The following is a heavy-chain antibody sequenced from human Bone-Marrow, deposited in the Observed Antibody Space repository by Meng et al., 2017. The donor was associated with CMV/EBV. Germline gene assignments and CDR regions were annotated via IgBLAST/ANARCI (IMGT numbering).Heavy chain of an antibody. V-gene: IGHV3-7*01. Sequence: LSLTCAASGFTFSSYWMSWVRQAPGKGLEWVANIKQDGSEKYYVDSVKGRFTISRDNAKNSLSLQMNSLRAEDTAVYHCARASGKSSNWYSLLDYWGQGTRVTVSS. CDR3: ARASGKSSNWYSLLDY. CDR1: GFTFSSYW. D-gene: IGHD6-13*01. CDR2: IKQDGSEK. J-gene: IGHJ4*02.